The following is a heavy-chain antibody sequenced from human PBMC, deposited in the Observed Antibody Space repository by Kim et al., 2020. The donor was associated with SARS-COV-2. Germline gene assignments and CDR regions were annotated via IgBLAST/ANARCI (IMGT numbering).Heavy chain of an antibody. Sequence: ASVKVSCKASGYTFTSYAMHWVRQAPGQRLEWMGWINAGNGNTKYSQKFQGRVTITRDTSASTAYMELSSLRSEDTAVYYCARDQGSGWYENYYYYYGMDVWGQGTTVTVSS. CDR3: ARDQGSGWYENYYYYYGMDV. D-gene: IGHD6-19*01. J-gene: IGHJ6*02. CDR1: GYTFTSYA. CDR2: INAGNGNT. V-gene: IGHV1-3*01.